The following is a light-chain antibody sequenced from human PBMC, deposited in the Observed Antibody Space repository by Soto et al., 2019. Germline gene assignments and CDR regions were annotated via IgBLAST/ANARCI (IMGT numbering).Light chain of an antibody. Sequence: QSALTQPASVSGSPGQSITISCTGTSSDVGSYNLVSWYQQHPGKAPKLMIYEVSKRPSGVSNRFSGSKSGNTASLTISGLQAEDEADYCCCSYAGSSTSLVVFGGGTQLTVL. CDR1: SSDVGSYNL. CDR2: EVS. J-gene: IGLJ2*01. V-gene: IGLV2-23*02. CDR3: CSYAGSSTSLVV.